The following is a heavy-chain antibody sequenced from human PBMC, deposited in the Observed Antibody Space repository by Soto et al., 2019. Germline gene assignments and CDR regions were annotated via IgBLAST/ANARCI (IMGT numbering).Heavy chain of an antibody. CDR1: GYTFTSYY. D-gene: IGHD5-18*01. Sequence: ASVKVSCKASGYTFTSYYMHWVRQAPGQGLEWMEIINPSGGSTSYAQKFQGRVTMTRDTSTSTVYMELSSLRSEGTAVYYGARVKRRGYSYGQRGGMDVWGQGTTVTVSS. CDR3: ARVKRRGYSYGQRGGMDV. CDR2: INPSGGST. V-gene: IGHV1-46*01. J-gene: IGHJ6*02.